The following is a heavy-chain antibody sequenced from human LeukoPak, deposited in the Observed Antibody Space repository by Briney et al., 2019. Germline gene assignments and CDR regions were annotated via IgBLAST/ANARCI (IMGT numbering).Heavy chain of an antibody. Sequence: PGGSLRLSCAASGFTFSSYSMNWIRQPPGKGLEWIGSIYYSGSTYYNPSLKSRVTISVDTSKNQFSLKLSSVTAADTAVYYCASIFWSGYYQFDYWGQGTLVTVSS. CDR1: GFTFSSYS. D-gene: IGHD3-3*01. CDR2: IYYSGST. CDR3: ASIFWSGYYQFDY. V-gene: IGHV4-59*05. J-gene: IGHJ4*02.